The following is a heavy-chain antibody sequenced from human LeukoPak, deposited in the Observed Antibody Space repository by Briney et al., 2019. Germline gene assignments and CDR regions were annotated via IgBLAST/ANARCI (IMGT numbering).Heavy chain of an antibody. CDR1: GLTSGIYA. CDR2: FSGGGDS. CDR3: GKEVERHFDLRY. J-gene: IGHJ4*02. D-gene: IGHD2-15*01. Sequence: PGGSLSLSCAASGLTSGIYAMSWVRQAPGKGLEWVSAFSGGGDSFYADSVRGWFSISADRSRNILYLQMNSLRVEDTADYYCGKEVERHFDLRYWGQGTPVTVSS. V-gene: IGHV3-23*01.